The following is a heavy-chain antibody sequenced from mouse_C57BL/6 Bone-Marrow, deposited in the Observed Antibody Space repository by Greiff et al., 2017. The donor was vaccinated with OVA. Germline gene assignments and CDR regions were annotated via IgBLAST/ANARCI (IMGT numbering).Heavy chain of an antibody. J-gene: IGHJ2*01. V-gene: IGHV1-63*01. CDR2: IYPGGGYT. CDR3: ERRGGLRQGGMGYCDY. Sequence: QVQLQQSGAELVRPGTSVKMSCKASGYTFTNYWIGWAKQRPGHGLEWIGDIYPGGGYTNYNEKFKGKATLTADKSSSTAYMQFSSLTSEDSAIYYCERRGGLRQGGMGYCDYWGQGTTLTVSS. D-gene: IGHD2-4*01. CDR1: GYTFTNYW.